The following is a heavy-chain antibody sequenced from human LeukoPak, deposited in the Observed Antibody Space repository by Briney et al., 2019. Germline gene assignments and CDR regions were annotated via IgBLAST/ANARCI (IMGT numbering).Heavy chain of an antibody. Sequence: GGSLRLSCAASGFTFSSYAMSWVRQAPGKGLEWVSGISGSGTNRDYADSVKGRFTISRDNSKNTLYLQMNSLRAEDTAVYYCAKTPAPVFGSKHCFDYWGQGTLVTVSS. J-gene: IGHJ4*02. D-gene: IGHD3-3*01. CDR2: ISGSGTNR. CDR3: AKTPAPVFGSKHCFDY. V-gene: IGHV3-23*01. CDR1: GFTFSSYA.